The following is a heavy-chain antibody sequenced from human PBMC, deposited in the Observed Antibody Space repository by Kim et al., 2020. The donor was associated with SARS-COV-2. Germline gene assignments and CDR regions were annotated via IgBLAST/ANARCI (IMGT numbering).Heavy chain of an antibody. Sequence: GGSLRRSCAASGFTFSDSYMSWIRQAPGRGLEWVSYISGDSSYTNYADSVRGRFTISRDNAKNSLYLQMNSLRAEDTAVYYCSRVNTAMSDVFDYWGQGTLVPVSS. J-gene: IGHJ4*02. CDR3: SRVNTAMSDVFDY. D-gene: IGHD5-18*01. CDR2: ISGDSSYT. CDR1: GFTFSDSY. V-gene: IGHV3-11*05.